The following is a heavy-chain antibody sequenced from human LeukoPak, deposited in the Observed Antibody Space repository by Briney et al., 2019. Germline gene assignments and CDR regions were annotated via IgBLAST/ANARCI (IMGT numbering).Heavy chain of an antibody. CDR1: GGSISSGSYY. Sequence: PSETLSLTCAVSGGSISSGSYYWSWIRQPAGKGLEWIGRIYTSGSTNYNPSLKSRVTISVDTSKNQFSLKLSSVTAADTAVYYCARGGGYYESSGYYYGLDYWGQGTLVTVSS. V-gene: IGHV4-61*02. D-gene: IGHD3-22*01. CDR2: IYTSGST. J-gene: IGHJ4*02. CDR3: ARGGGYYESSGYYYGLDY.